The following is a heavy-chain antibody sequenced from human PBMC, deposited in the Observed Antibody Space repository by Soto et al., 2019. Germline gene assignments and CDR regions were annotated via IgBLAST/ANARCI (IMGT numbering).Heavy chain of an antibody. CDR3: ARIVGATWGGYYFDY. CDR1: GYTFTSYG. D-gene: IGHD1-26*01. V-gene: IGHV1-18*04. Sequence: ASVKVSCKASGYTFTSYGISWVRQAPGQGLEWMGWISAYNGNTNYAQKLQGRVTMTTDTSTSTAYMELRSLRSDDTAVYYCARIVGATWGGYYFDYWGQGTLVTVSS. J-gene: IGHJ4*02. CDR2: ISAYNGNT.